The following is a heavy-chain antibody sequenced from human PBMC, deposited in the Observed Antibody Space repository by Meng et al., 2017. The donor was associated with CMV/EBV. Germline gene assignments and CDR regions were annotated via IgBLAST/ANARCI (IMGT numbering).Heavy chain of an antibody. CDR2: IYHSGST. Sequence: AVSWGYISSSNWWSWVRQPPGKGLEWIGEIYHSGSTNYNPYLKSRVTISVDKSKNQFSLKLSSVTAADTAVYYCASEVGATTAFDYWGQGTLVTVSS. CDR1: WGYISSSNW. D-gene: IGHD1-26*01. V-gene: IGHV4-4*02. J-gene: IGHJ4*02. CDR3: ASEVGATTAFDY.